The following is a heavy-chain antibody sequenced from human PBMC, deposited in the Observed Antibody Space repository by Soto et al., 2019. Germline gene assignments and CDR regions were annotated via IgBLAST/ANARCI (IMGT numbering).Heavy chain of an antibody. CDR3: AAPYSTGHRLLGY. Sequence: GGSLRLSCLASGFTFSDYSVSWLRQAPGKGLEWLSSISSSSTFTHYADSVKGRFTISRDNAKNSLYLQMNSLRAEDTAVYYCAAPYSTGHRLLGYWGQGTLVTVSS. V-gene: IGHV3-21*01. CDR1: GFTFSDYS. D-gene: IGHD6-19*01. J-gene: IGHJ4*02. CDR2: ISSSSTFT.